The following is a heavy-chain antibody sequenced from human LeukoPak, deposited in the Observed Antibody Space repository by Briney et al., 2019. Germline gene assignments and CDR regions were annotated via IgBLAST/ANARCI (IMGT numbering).Heavy chain of an antibody. CDR2: IYHSGST. V-gene: IGHV4-59*08. CDR3: ARQDVATSHDAFDI. D-gene: IGHD5-12*01. J-gene: IGHJ3*02. CDR1: GGSISSYY. Sequence: SETLSLTCTVSGGSISSYYWTWIRQPPGKGLEWIGYIYHSGSTNYNPSLKSRVTISVDKSKNQFSLKLSSVTAADTAVYYCARQDVATSHDAFDIWGQGTMVTVSS.